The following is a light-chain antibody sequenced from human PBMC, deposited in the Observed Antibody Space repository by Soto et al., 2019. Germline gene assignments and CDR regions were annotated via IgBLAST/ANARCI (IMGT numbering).Light chain of an antibody. CDR2: GAS. J-gene: IGKJ1*01. V-gene: IGKV3-20*01. Sequence: EIVLTQSPGTLSLSPGDRATLSCRASQSVSNNYLAWYRRKPGQAPRLLIYGASTRATDIPDRFSGSGSGTDFSLTISRLEPEDFAVYYCQQYGGSPRTFGQGTKVEIK. CDR1: QSVSNNY. CDR3: QQYGGSPRT.